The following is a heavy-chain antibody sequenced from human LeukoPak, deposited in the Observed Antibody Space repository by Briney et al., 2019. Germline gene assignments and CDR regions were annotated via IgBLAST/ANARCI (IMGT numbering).Heavy chain of an antibody. D-gene: IGHD3-22*01. J-gene: IGHJ4*02. CDR3: AREYYDSSGYYIDY. CDR1: GFTFSTYS. V-gene: IGHV3-21*01. CDR2: ISSNNRYI. Sequence: GGSLRLSCAASGFTFSTYSMNWVRQAPGKGLEWVSSISSNNRYIYYADSVKGRFTISRDNAKNSLYLQMNSLRAEDTAVYYCAREYYDSSGYYIDYWGQGTLVTVSS.